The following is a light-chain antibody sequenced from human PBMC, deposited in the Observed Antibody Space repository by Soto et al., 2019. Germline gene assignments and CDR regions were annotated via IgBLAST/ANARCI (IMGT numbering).Light chain of an antibody. CDR1: KWGDKY. J-gene: IGLJ1*01. V-gene: IGLV3-1*01. CDR3: QAWDSSTYV. CDR2: QDS. Sequence: SYELTQPPSVSVSPGQTASITCLGDKWGDKYACWYQQKPGQSPVLVIYQDSKRPSGIPERFSGSNSGNTATLTISGTQAMDEADYYCQAWDSSTYVFGTGTKVTVL.